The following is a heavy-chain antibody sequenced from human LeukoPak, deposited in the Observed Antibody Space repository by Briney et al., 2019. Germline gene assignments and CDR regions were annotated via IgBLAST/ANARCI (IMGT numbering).Heavy chain of an antibody. V-gene: IGHV4-59*01. Sequence: SETLSLTCTVSGGSLSSYYWSWIRQPAGKGLEWIGYIYYSGSTNYNPSLKSRVTISVDTSKNQVSLKLSSVTAADTAVYYCARDNRLYCSSTSCYEVYGMDVWGQGTTVTVSS. CDR2: IYYSGST. CDR3: ARDNRLYCSSTSCYEVYGMDV. D-gene: IGHD2-2*01. J-gene: IGHJ6*02. CDR1: GGSLSSYY.